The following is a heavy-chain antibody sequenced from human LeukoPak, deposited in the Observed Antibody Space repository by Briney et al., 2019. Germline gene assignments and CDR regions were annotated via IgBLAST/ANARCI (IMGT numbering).Heavy chain of an antibody. CDR2: KHYSGST. CDR3: ARTSGRVNAFDM. CDR1: GPSISSGGDY. J-gene: IGHJ3*02. V-gene: IGHV4-31*03. D-gene: IGHD1-26*01. Sequence: SQTLSLTFTIFGPSISSGGDYWSWIRQHPGKGLEFIGYKHYSGSTYYNPSLKNRVTISVDTSKNQFSLKLSSVTAADTAVYYCARTSGRVNAFDMWGQGTMVTVSS.